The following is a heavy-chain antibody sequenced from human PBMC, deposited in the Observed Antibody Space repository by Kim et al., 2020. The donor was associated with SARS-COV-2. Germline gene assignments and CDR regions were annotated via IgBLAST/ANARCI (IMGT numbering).Heavy chain of an antibody. CDR3: ARGGQLVPIFENWFDP. V-gene: IGHV3-21*01. Sequence: GGSLRLSCAASGFTFSSYSMNWVRQAPGKGLEWVSSISSSSSYIYYADSVKGRFTISRDNAKNSLYLQMNSLRAEDTAVYYCARGGQLVPIFENWFDPWGQGTLVTVSS. J-gene: IGHJ5*02. CDR2: ISSSSSYI. CDR1: GFTFSSYS. D-gene: IGHD6-6*01.